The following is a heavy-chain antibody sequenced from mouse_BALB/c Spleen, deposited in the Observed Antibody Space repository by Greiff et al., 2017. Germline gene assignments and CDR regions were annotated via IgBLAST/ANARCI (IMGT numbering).Heavy chain of an antibody. CDR3: AAGTMDY. J-gene: IGHJ4*01. V-gene: IGHV5-17*02. Sequence: EVKLMESGGGLVQPGGSRKLSCAASGFTFSSFGMHWVRQAPEKGLEWVANISSGSSTIYYADTVKGRFTISRDNPKNTLFLQMTSLRSEDTAMYYCAAGTMDYWGQGTSVTVSS. CDR1: GFTFSSFG. CDR2: ISSGSSTI.